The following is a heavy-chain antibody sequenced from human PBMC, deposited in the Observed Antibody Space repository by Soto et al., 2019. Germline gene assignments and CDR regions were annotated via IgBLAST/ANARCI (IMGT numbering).Heavy chain of an antibody. Sequence: SETLSLTCTVSGGSIGSGDYYWSWIRQPPGKGLEWIGYIYYSGSTYYNPSLKSRVTISVDTSKNQFSLKLSSVTAADTAVYYCARVVGYCTNGVCYYYYYYGMEVWGQGTTVTVSS. CDR2: IYYSGST. CDR3: ARVVGYCTNGVCYYYYYYGMEV. D-gene: IGHD2-8*01. V-gene: IGHV4-30-4*01. J-gene: IGHJ6*02. CDR1: GGSIGSGDYY.